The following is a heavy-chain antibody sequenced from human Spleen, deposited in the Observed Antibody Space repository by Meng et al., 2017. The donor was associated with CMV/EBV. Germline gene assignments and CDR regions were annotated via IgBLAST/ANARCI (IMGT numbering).Heavy chain of an antibody. D-gene: IGHD1-1*01. Sequence: GESLKISCAASGFIFSDHYMDWVRQAPGKGLEWVGRSRNKANRYPTEYAASVKGRFTISRDESKNSLYLQMNSLKTEDTAVFYCVRGYTSFDSWCQGTLVTVSS. J-gene: IGHJ4*02. CDR3: VRGYTSFDS. CDR1: GFIFSDHY. V-gene: IGHV3-72*01. CDR2: SRNKANRYPT.